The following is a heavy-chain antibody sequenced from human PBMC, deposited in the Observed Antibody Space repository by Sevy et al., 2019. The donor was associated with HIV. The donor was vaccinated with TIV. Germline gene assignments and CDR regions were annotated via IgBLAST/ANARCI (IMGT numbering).Heavy chain of an antibody. Sequence: GGSLRLSCAASGFTFSNYAMSWVRQAPGKGLEWVSGISDSAYNTYYADSVKGRFTISRDNSKNSLYLQMNSLRAEDTAVYYCTKDEAYTVVTSYYFDYWGQGTLVTVSS. CDR2: ISDSAYNT. D-gene: IGHD5-12*01. J-gene: IGHJ4*02. V-gene: IGHV3-23*01. CDR1: GFTFSNYA. CDR3: TKDEAYTVVTSYYFDY.